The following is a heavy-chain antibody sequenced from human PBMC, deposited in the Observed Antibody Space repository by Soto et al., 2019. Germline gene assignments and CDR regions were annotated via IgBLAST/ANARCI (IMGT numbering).Heavy chain of an antibody. J-gene: IGHJ4*02. CDR3: ARGLNDYVWGSYRYTGYFDY. V-gene: IGHV1-69*01. Sequence: QVQLVQSGAEVKKPGSSVKVSCKASGGTFSSYAISWVRQAPGQGLEWMGGIIPIFGTANYAQKFQGRVTITADESTSTDYMERSSMSSADTAVYYCARGLNDYVWGSYRYTGYFDYWGQGTLVTVSS. D-gene: IGHD3-16*02. CDR1: GGTFSSYA. CDR2: IIPIFGTA.